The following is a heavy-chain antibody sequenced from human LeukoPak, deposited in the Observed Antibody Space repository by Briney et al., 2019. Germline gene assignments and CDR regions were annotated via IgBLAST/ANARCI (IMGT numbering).Heavy chain of an antibody. D-gene: IGHD4/OR15-4a*01. CDR2: VCWDGGSV. CDR1: GFSFGEYS. J-gene: IGHJ4*02. V-gene: IGHV3-43*01. CDR3: AWGRGANTAGCDS. Sequence: GGSLRLSCAASGFSFGEYSMHWVRQRPGKGLEWVSLVCWDGGSVYYAASVRGRFTISRDNMKDSLFLPLKSLKAEDTAFYFCAWGRGANTAGCDSWGEGTVVTVLS.